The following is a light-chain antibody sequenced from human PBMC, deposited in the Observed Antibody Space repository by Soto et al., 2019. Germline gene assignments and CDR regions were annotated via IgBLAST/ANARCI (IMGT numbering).Light chain of an antibody. CDR3: LLSYSGARV. J-gene: IGLJ3*02. Sequence: QAVVTQEPSLTVSPGGTVTLTCGSNTGAVTSGHYPYWFQQKPGQAPRTLIYDSNNKHSWTPARFSGSLLGGKAALTLSGAQPEDEAEYYCLLSYSGARVFVGGTKLTVL. V-gene: IGLV7-46*01. CDR1: TGAVTSGHY. CDR2: DSN.